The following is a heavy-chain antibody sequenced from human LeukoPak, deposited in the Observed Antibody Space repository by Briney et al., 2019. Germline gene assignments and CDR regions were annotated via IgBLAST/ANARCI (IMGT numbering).Heavy chain of an antibody. CDR2: IYYSGST. CDR1: GDSISSYY. J-gene: IGHJ4*02. D-gene: IGHD6-13*01. V-gene: IGHV4-59*13. Sequence: SETLSLTCTVSGDSISSYYWMWIRGPPGKGLVWIGYIYYSGSTNYNPSLKSRVTMSVDTSKNQFSLRLSSVTAADTAVYYCARGRWGIAAAGTSYWGQGTLVAVSS. CDR3: ARGRWGIAAAGTSY.